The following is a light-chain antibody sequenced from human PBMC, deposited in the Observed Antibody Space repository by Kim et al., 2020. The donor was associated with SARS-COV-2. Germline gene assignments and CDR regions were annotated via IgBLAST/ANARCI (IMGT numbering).Light chain of an antibody. V-gene: IGKV3-15*01. J-gene: IGKJ1*01. CDR1: QSVDSN. CDR2: GAS. CDR3: RWT. Sequence: SPATLSGSPGERATLSCRASQSVDSNLAGYQQKPGQAPRLLIYGASTRATGIPARFSGGGSGTEFTLTISSLRSEDFAVFWPRWTFGQGTKVDIK.